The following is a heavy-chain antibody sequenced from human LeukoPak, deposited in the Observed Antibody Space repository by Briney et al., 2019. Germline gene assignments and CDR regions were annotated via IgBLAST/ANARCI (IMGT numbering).Heavy chain of an antibody. CDR3: TTVTSGRRYFDY. Sequence: PGGSLRLSCAVSGFTFTYAWMTWVRQAPGKGLEWVALIKSKTDGGTTDYTAPGKDRSTISRDNSKNTLYLQMNSLKTEDTAVYYCTTVTSGRRYFDYWGQGTLVSVSS. J-gene: IGHJ4*02. V-gene: IGHV3-15*01. D-gene: IGHD2-21*02. CDR2: IKSKTDGGTT. CDR1: GFTFTYAW.